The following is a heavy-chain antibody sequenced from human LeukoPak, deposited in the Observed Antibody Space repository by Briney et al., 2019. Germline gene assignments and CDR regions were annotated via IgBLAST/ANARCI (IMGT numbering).Heavy chain of an antibody. Sequence: GASVKVSCKASGYTFTSYAMNWVRQAPGQGLEWMGWINTNTGNPTYAQGFTGRFVFSLDTSVSTAYLQISSLKAEDTAVYYCAGGVRERLGAAIDHYYYALHVWGRGTMVTVSS. J-gene: IGHJ6*02. D-gene: IGHD1-26*01. CDR1: GYTFTSYA. CDR3: AGGVRERLGAAIDHYYYALHV. CDR2: INTNTGNP. V-gene: IGHV7-4-1*02.